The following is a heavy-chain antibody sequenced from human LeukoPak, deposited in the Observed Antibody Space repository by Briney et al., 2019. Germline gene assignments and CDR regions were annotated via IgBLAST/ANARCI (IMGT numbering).Heavy chain of an antibody. CDR1: GFTFSSYM. CDR2: ISSSSSDI. J-gene: IGHJ5*02. V-gene: IGHV3-21*01. CDR3: ATDAFSYPNT. Sequence: GGSLRLSCAASGFTFSSYMMNWVRQAPGKGLEWVSCISSSSSDIYYADSVKGRFTISRDNARNSLYLQMNSLRAEDTAVYYCATDAFSYPNTWGQGTQVTVSS. D-gene: IGHD3-16*01.